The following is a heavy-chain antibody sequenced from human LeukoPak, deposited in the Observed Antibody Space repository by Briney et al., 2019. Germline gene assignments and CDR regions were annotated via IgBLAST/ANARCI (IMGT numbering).Heavy chain of an antibody. CDR1: GYTFTSYD. V-gene: IGHV1-8*01. Sequence: ASVKVSCKASGYTFTSYDINWVRQATGQGLECMGWMNPNSGNTGDAQKCQGRVTITRNTSISKAYMELSSLRSEDTAVYYCARGHLSGYYGSGSYFKDYWGQGTLVTVSS. CDR3: ARGHLSGYYGSGSYFKDY. D-gene: IGHD3-10*01. J-gene: IGHJ4*02. CDR2: MNPNSGNT.